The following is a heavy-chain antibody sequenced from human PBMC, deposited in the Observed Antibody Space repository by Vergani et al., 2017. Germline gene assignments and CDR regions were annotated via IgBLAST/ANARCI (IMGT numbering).Heavy chain of an antibody. CDR2: IYYSGST. CDR3: ARVGIAAAYYYFDY. J-gene: IGHJ4*02. D-gene: IGHD6-13*01. V-gene: IGHV4-59*01. CDR1: GGSISSYY. Sequence: QVQLQESGPGLVKPSETLSLTCTVPGGSISSYYWSWIRQPPGKGLEWIGYIYYSGSTNYNPSLKSRVTISVDTSTNQFSLKLSSVTAADTAVYYCARVGIAAAYYYFDYWGQGTLVTVSS.